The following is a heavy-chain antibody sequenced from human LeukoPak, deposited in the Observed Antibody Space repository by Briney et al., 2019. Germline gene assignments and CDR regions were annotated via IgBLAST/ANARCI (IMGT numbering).Heavy chain of an antibody. D-gene: IGHD4-23*01. CDR2: IYHSGST. CDR3: ARSPKTTVVRTRGGDAFDI. Sequence: SQTLSLTCAVSGGSLSSGGYSWSWIRQPPGKGLEWIGHIYHSGSTYYNPSLKSRVTISVDRSKNQFSLKLSSVTAADTAVYYCARSPKTTVVRTRGGDAFDIWGQGTMVTVSS. V-gene: IGHV4-30-2*01. J-gene: IGHJ3*02. CDR1: GGSLSSGGYS.